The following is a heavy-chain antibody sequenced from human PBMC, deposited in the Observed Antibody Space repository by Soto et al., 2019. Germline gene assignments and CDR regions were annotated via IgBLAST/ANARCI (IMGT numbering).Heavy chain of an antibody. V-gene: IGHV3-23*01. Sequence: GGSLRLSCAASGFPFSDHAMHWVRQTPGKGLEWVSGIGGSGRTTYYADSVKGRFTISRDNSNNTLFLQMNSLRAEDTAVYYCAKSRYSDSSGDFYDYWGQGTLVTVSS. CDR2: IGGSGRTT. CDR3: AKSRYSDSSGDFYDY. D-gene: IGHD3-22*01. J-gene: IGHJ4*02. CDR1: GFPFSDHA.